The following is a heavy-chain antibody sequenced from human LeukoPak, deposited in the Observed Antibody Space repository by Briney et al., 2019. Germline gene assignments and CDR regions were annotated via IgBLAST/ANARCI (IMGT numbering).Heavy chain of an antibody. CDR3: ARDRTAMAWYYYYMDV. CDR2: IYGSGNT. Sequence: SETLSLTCTVSGGSISSWYWSWIRQPPGKGLEWIGYIYGSGNTNYNPSLKSRVTISVDTSKNQFSLKLSSVTAADTAVYYCARDRTAMAWYYYYMDVWGKGTTVTVSS. V-gene: IGHV4-4*08. J-gene: IGHJ6*03. D-gene: IGHD5-18*01. CDR1: GGSISSWY.